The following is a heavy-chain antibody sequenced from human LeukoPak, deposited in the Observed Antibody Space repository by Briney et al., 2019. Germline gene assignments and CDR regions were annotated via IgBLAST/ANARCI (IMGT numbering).Heavy chain of an antibody. CDR1: GFTFSSYG. Sequence: GASLRHSCPASGFTFSSYGMPWVRQAPGKGLERLALISYDGSNKYYADSVKGRFTISRDNSKNTLYLQMNSLRAEDTAVYYCAKEGSSTSHKLNWFDPWGQGTLVTVSS. V-gene: IGHV3-30*18. J-gene: IGHJ5*02. CDR3: AKEGSSTSHKLNWFDP. D-gene: IGHD2-2*01. CDR2: ISYDGSNK.